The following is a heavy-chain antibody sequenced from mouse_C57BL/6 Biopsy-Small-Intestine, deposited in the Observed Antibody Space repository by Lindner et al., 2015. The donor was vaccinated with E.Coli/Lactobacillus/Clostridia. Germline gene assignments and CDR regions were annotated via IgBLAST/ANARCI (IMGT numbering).Heavy chain of an antibody. CDR3: AREGADYFDY. CDR1: GYTFTNYW. V-gene: IGHV1-63*01. Sequence: QLQESGAELVRPGTSVKMSCKASGYTFTNYWIGWAKQRPGHGLEWIGDIYPGGGYTNYNEKFKGKATLTADKSSSTAYMQFSSLTSEDSAIYYCAREGADYFDYWGQGTTLTVSS. D-gene: IGHD3-3*01. CDR2: IYPGGGYT. J-gene: IGHJ2*01.